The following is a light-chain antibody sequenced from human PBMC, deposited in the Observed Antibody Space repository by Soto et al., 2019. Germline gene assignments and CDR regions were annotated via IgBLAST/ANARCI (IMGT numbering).Light chain of an antibody. V-gene: IGLV2-23*01. CDR3: CSYAGSSTWV. J-gene: IGLJ3*02. Sequence: QSVLTQPASVSGSPGQSITISCTGTSSDVGSYNLVSWYQQHPGKAPKLMIYEGSKRASGVSNRFSGSKSGITASLTISGLQAEDEADYYCCSYAGSSTWVFGGGTRSPS. CDR2: EGS. CDR1: SSDVGSYNL.